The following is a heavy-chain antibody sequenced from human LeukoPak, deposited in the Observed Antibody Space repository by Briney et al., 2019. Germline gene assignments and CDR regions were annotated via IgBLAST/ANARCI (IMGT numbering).Heavy chain of an antibody. CDR1: EFTFRSYS. CDR3: ARRGYHDYSGFDY. CDR2: ISGSSDDI. V-gene: IGHV3-21*01. D-gene: IGHD1-26*01. Sequence: GGSLRLSCAGSEFTFRSYSMHWVRQAPGKGLEWVSSISGSSDDIYYADSAKGRFSISRDNSKNSVYLQMKRLRAEDTALYYCARRGYHDYSGFDYWGQGTLVTVSS. J-gene: IGHJ4*02.